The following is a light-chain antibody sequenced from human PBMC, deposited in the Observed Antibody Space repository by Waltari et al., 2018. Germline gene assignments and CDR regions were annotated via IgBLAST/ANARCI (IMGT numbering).Light chain of an antibody. J-gene: IGLJ2*01. CDR3: ATWDDSLNGVV. V-gene: IGLV1-44*01. CDR1: RPTIGTNT. Sequence: QSVLTQPPSASVTPGQGVTISCSGSRPTIGTNTVNWYQQLPGTAPNVLMYSNNQRPPGVPDRFSGSKSGTSASLAVSGLQSEDEGDYYCATWDDSLNGVVFGGGTKLTVL. CDR2: SNN.